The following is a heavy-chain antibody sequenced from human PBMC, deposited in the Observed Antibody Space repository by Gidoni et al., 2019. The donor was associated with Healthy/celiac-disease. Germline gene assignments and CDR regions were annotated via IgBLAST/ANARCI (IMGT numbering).Heavy chain of an antibody. Sequence: QVQLVESGGGVVQPGRSLRLSCAASGFTFRSYAMHWVRQAPGKGLEWVAVISYDGSNKYYADSVEGRFTISRDNSKNTLYLQMNSLRAEDTAVYYCARGYCSSTSCYPHDYWGQGTLVTVSS. J-gene: IGHJ4*02. CDR1: GFTFRSYA. CDR2: ISYDGSNK. CDR3: ARGYCSSTSCYPHDY. D-gene: IGHD2-2*01. V-gene: IGHV3-30-3*01.